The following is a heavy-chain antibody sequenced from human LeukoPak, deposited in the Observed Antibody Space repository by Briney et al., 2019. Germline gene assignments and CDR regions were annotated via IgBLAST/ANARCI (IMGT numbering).Heavy chain of an antibody. D-gene: IGHD6-13*01. V-gene: IGHV4-4*02. CDR3: ARVRYSSSWYGIYYYYGMDV. Sequence: SETLSLTCAVSGGSISSSNWWSWVRQPPGQGLEWIGEIYHSGSTNYNPSLKSRVTISVDKSKNQFSLKLSSVTAADTAVYYCARVRYSSSWYGIYYYYGMDVWGQGTTVTVSS. J-gene: IGHJ6*02. CDR2: IYHSGST. CDR1: GGSISSSNW.